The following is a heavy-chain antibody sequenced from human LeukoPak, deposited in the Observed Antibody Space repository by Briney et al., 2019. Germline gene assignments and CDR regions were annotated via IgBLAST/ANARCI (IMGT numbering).Heavy chain of an antibody. D-gene: IGHD3-22*01. CDR1: GFTFSSYA. CDR2: ISCDGSNK. Sequence: PGGSLRLSCAASGFTFSSYAMHWVRQAPGKGLEWVAVISCDGSNKYYADSVKGRFTISRDNSKNTLYLQMNSLRAEDTAVYYCARDYYDSSGFFDYWGQGTLVTVSS. CDR3: ARDYYDSSGFFDY. V-gene: IGHV3-30*04. J-gene: IGHJ4*02.